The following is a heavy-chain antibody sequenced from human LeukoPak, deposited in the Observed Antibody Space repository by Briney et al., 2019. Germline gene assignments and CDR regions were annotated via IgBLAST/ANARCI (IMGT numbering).Heavy chain of an antibody. J-gene: IGHJ4*02. D-gene: IGHD3-10*01. CDR1: GFTFSSYG. V-gene: IGHV3-33*01. CDR3: ARDLHYYASGSYSL. CDR2: IYYDGTKT. Sequence: GRSLRLSCAASGFTFSSYGIHWVRQAPGKGLEWVAVIYYDGTKTYYADSVKGRFTISRDNSKNTLSLQMNSLGAEDTAVYYCARDLHYYASGSYSLWGQGTLVTVSS.